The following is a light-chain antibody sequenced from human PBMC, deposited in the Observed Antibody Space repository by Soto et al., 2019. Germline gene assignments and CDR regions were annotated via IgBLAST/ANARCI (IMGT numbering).Light chain of an antibody. CDR1: QSVSSY. J-gene: IGKJ5*01. Sequence: EIVLAQSQATLSFSPGEIATLSCRASQSVSSYLAWYKQKPGQAPRLLIYDASNRATGIPARFSGSGSGTDFTLTISSLEPEDFAVYYCQQRSNWPPITFGQGTRLEIK. CDR3: QQRSNWPPIT. CDR2: DAS. V-gene: IGKV3-11*01.